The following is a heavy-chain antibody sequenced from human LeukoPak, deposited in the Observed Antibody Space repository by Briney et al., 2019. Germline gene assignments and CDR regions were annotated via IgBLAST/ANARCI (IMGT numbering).Heavy chain of an antibody. CDR2: IYTSGST. J-gene: IGHJ6*03. CDR3: ARDYYYMDV. V-gene: IGHV4-61*02. Sequence: SETLSLTCTVSGGSTTSGTYYWSWVRRPAGKGLEWIGRIYTSGSTSYNPSLKSRVTISIDTSKNQFSLKLSSVTAADTAMYYCARDYYYMDVWGKGTTVTVSS. CDR1: GGSTTSGTYY.